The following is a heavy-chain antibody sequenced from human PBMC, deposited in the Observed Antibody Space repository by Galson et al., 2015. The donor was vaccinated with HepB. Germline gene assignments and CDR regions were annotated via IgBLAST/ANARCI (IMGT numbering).Heavy chain of an antibody. D-gene: IGHD5-24*01. CDR3: ARGRDGYNPFYFDS. Sequence: CAISGDSVSSDSAGWNWIRQSPSRGLEWLGRTYYRSKWSSDYAVSLKSRISINPDTSKNQFSLHLNSVTPEDTAVYYCARGRDGYNPFYFDSWGQGTLVTVSS. CDR2: TYYRSKWSS. V-gene: IGHV6-1*01. J-gene: IGHJ4*02. CDR1: GDSVSSDSAG.